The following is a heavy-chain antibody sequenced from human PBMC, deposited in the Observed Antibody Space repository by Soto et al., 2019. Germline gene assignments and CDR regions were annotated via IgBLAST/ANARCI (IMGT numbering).Heavy chain of an antibody. J-gene: IGHJ6*02. V-gene: IGHV3-30-3*01. CDR2: ISYDGSNK. CDR1: GFTFSSYA. D-gene: IGHD2-2*01. Sequence: QVQLVESGGGVVQPGRSLRLSCAASGFTFSSYAMHWVRQAPGKGLEWVAVISYDGSNKYYADSVKGRFNISRDNSKNTLYLQMNSLRAEDTAVYYCARVGTDIAVVPAANSYYYYGMDVWGQGTTVTVSS. CDR3: ARVGTDIAVVPAANSYYYYGMDV.